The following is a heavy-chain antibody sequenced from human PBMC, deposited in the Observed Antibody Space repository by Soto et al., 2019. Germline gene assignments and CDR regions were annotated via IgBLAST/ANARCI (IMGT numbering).Heavy chain of an antibody. Sequence: GGSLRLSCAASGFTFDDYAMHWVRQAPGKGLEWVSGISWNSGSIGYANSVKGRFTISRDNAKNSLYLQMNSLRAEDTALYYCAKLADYYDSNPDYWGQGTLVTVSS. J-gene: IGHJ4*02. V-gene: IGHV3-9*01. CDR2: ISWNSGSI. D-gene: IGHD3-22*01. CDR3: AKLADYYDSNPDY. CDR1: GFTFDDYA.